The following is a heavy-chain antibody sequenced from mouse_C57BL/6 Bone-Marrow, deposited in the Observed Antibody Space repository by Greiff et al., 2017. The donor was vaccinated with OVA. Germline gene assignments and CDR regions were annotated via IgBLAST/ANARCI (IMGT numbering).Heavy chain of an antibody. CDR1: GYPFTSYP. D-gene: IGHD1-1*02. Sequence: VKLQQSGAELARPGASVKMSCKASGYPFTSYPMHWVKQRPGQGLEWIGYINPSSGSTKYNQKFKDKATLTADKSSSTAYMQLSSLTSEDSAVYYCARDWYIKGGYCDYWGQGTTLTVSS. J-gene: IGHJ2*01. CDR3: ARDWYIKGGYCDY. V-gene: IGHV1-4*01. CDR2: INPSSGST.